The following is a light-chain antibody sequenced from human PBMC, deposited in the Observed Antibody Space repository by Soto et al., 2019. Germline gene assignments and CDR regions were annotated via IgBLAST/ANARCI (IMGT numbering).Light chain of an antibody. V-gene: IGKV3-20*01. CDR1: QTVISDY. CDR3: QQYGGAPYT. J-gene: IGKJ2*01. Sequence: EIVLTQSPGTLSLSPGERATLSCRVSQTVISDYLAWYQHKPGQSPRLLIYGASHRATGVPDRFTGSGSGTDFTLTISRLEPEDCAVYYCQQYGGAPYTFGQGTKLEIK. CDR2: GAS.